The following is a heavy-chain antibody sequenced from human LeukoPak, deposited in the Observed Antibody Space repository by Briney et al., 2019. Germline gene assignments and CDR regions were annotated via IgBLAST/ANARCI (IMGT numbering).Heavy chain of an antibody. J-gene: IGHJ6*03. V-gene: IGHV4-39*01. CDR3: AGPGRQPNYYYYYYMDV. D-gene: IGHD1-14*01. CDR1: GGSISSSSYY. CDR2: IYYSGST. Sequence: PSETLSLTCTVSGGSISSSSYYWGWIRQPPGKGLEWIGSIYYSGSTYYNPSLKSRVTISVDTSKNQFSLKLSSVTAADTAVYYCAGPGRQPNYYYYYYMDVWGKGTTVTVSS.